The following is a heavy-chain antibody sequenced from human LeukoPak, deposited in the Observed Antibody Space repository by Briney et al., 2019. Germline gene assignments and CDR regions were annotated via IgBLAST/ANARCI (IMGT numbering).Heavy chain of an antibody. D-gene: IGHD6-19*01. Sequence: GGSLRLSCAASGFTFGDYGLNWFRQAPGKGLEWVGFIRSTAFGGTTQYAASVKGRFTISRDNSKNTLYLQVNSLRAEDTAVYYCAKETGIAVAGLSTYWGQGTLVTVPS. CDR3: AKETGIAVAGLSTY. V-gene: IGHV3-49*03. CDR1: GFTFGDYG. CDR2: IRSTAFGGTT. J-gene: IGHJ4*02.